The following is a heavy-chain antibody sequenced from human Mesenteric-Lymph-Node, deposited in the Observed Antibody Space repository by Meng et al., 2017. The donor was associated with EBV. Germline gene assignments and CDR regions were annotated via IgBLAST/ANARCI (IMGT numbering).Heavy chain of an antibody. J-gene: IGHJ4*02. CDR1: GESFSDHY. CDR2: INDSGII. D-gene: IGHD6-19*01. Sequence: QVHLQQWCAGLLQPSAXPSRTCAVYGESFSDHYRSWICQPPGKGLEWIGEINDSGIINYNPSLESRVTMSLDTSKIHLSLELSSVTAADTAVYYCARGPRYSSGRGDYWGQGTLVTVSS. V-gene: IGHV4-34*01. CDR3: ARGPRYSSGRGDY.